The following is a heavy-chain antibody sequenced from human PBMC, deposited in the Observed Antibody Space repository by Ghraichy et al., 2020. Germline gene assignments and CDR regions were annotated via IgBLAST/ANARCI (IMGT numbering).Heavy chain of an antibody. Sequence: GGSLRLSCVVSGFAFSTYEMNWVRQAPGKGLEWVSHITSRSSTTYYADSVKGRFTISRDNAKNSLYLQMNSLRAEDSGFYYCARQYCSAVNCSPWSPHYGMDVWGQGTTVTVSS. CDR1: GFAFSTYE. CDR3: ARQYCSAVNCSPWSPHYGMDV. V-gene: IGHV3-48*03. CDR2: ITSRSSTT. J-gene: IGHJ6*02. D-gene: IGHD2-15*01.